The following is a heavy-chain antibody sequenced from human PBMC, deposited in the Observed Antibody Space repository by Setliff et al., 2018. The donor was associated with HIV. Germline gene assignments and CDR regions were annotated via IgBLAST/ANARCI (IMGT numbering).Heavy chain of an antibody. D-gene: IGHD5-18*01. V-gene: IGHV4-38-2*02. CDR3: ARQSGHRYGTYYYFYYVDV. Sequence: PSETLSLTCTVSHDSISRDYYWAWIRQPPGKGLEWIGAIYYTGSTYYNPSLKSRVTISVDTSKNQLSLRLSSVTAADTAVYYCARQSGHRYGTYYYFYYVDVWGKGTTVTVSS. CDR2: IYYTGST. CDR1: HDSISRDYY. J-gene: IGHJ6*03.